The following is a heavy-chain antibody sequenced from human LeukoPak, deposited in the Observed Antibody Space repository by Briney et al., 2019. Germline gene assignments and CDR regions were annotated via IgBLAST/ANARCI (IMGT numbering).Heavy chain of an antibody. D-gene: IGHD4-11*01. CDR2: ISSSGSTI. CDR3: AKEGHTVTTSDYYYYMDV. V-gene: IGHV3-11*01. CDR1: GFTFSDYY. J-gene: IGHJ6*03. Sequence: GGSLRLSCAASGFTFSDYYMSWIRQAPGKGLEWVSYISSSGSTIYYADSVKGRFTISRDNAKNSLYLQMNSLRAEDTAVYYCAKEGHTVTTSDYYYYMDVWGKGTTVTVSS.